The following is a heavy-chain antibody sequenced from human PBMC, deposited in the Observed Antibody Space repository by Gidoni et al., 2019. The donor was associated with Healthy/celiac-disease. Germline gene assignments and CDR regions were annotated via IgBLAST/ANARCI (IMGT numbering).Heavy chain of an antibody. CDR2: ISYSGST. D-gene: IGHD3-9*01. CDR3: ASRDYDILTGYYNGEDY. J-gene: IGHJ4*02. Sequence: QLQLQESGPGLVTPSETLSLTCTVSGGSISSSSYYWGWIRQPPGKGLEWIGSISYSGSTYSNPYLKSRVNISVDTSKNQFALKLSSVTAADTAVYYCASRDYDILTGYYNGEDYWGQGTLVTVSA. CDR1: GGSISSSSYY. V-gene: IGHV4-39*01.